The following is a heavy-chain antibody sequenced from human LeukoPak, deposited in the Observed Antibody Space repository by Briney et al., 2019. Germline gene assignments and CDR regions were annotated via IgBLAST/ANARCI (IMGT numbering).Heavy chain of an antibody. Sequence: SETLSLTCTVSGGSISSSSYYWGWIRQPPGKGLGWIVSIYYSGSTYYNPSLKSRVTISVDTSKTQFSLKLSSVTAADTAVYYCAASYGSGSPFDPWGQGTLVTVSS. V-gene: IGHV4-39*01. D-gene: IGHD3-10*01. J-gene: IGHJ5*02. CDR1: GGSISSSSYY. CDR2: IYYSGST. CDR3: AASYGSGSPFDP.